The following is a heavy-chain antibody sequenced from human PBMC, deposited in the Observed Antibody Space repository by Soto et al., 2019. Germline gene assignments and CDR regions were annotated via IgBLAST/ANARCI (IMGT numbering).Heavy chain of an antibody. Sequence: GGSLRLSCAASGFTFSGYYMSWIRQAPGKGLEWVSYISSSGSTIYYADSEKGRFTISRDNAKNSLYLQMNSLRAEDTAVYYCASTLNLVVVPAAMGWFDPWGQGTLVTVSS. J-gene: IGHJ5*02. CDR3: ASTLNLVVVPAAMGWFDP. CDR2: ISSSGSTI. D-gene: IGHD2-2*01. CDR1: GFTFSGYY. V-gene: IGHV3-11*01.